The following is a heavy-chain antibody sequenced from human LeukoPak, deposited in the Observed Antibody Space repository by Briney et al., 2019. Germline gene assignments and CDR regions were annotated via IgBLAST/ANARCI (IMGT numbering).Heavy chain of an antibody. CDR2: INYNGEIT. V-gene: IGHV4-34*01. Sequence: SETLSLTCAVSGGSFSGYLWSWLRQPPGKGLEWVGEINYNGEITNYNPSLKSRVTISVDTSRNQFSLKLTSVTAADTAVYYCTRPAQPGMRKTRRAAYSSSGLEVWGKGTGVTVSS. CDR1: GGSFSGYL. J-gene: IGHJ6*04. CDR3: TRPAQPGMRKTRRAAYSSSGLEV. D-gene: IGHD6-13*01.